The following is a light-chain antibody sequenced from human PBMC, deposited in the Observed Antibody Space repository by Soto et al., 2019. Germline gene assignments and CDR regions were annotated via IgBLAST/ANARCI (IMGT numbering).Light chain of an antibody. V-gene: IGLV2-8*01. J-gene: IGLJ1*01. Sequence: QSALTQPPSPPASPGQSVTISCTGTKNDIGVYDFVSWYQHHPGKAPRLIIYEVVQRPSGVPDRFSGSKSGNTASLTVSGLQAADEADYFCKSYAGSNTYVFGSGTKVTVL. CDR2: EVV. CDR1: KNDIGVYDF. CDR3: KSYAGSNTYV.